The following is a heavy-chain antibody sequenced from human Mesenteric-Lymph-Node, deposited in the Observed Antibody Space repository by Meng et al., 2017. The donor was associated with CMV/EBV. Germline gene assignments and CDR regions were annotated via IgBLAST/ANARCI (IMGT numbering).Heavy chain of an antibody. CDR3: ARAELQLERHYYFEY. J-gene: IGHJ4*02. Sequence: VYGGSFSGYYWSWIRQPPGKGLEWIGEINHSGSTNYNPSLKSRVTISVDTSKNQFSLKLSSVTAADTAVYYCARAELQLERHYYFEYWGQGTLVTVSS. CDR2: INHSGST. CDR1: GGSFSGYY. D-gene: IGHD1-1*01. V-gene: IGHV4-34*01.